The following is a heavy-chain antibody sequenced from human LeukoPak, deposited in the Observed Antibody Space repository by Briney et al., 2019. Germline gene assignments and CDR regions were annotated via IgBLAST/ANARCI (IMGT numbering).Heavy chain of an antibody. V-gene: IGHV4-61*02. CDR1: GGSISSGSYY. D-gene: IGHD3-16*02. CDR3: ARAGLRLGELSSAPALIDY. CDR2: IYTSGST. J-gene: IGHJ4*02. Sequence: SETLSLTCTVSGGSISSGSYYWSWIRQPAGKGLEWIGRIYTSGSTNYNPSLKSRVTISVDTSKNQFSLKLSSVTAADTAVYYCARAGLRLGELSSAPALIDYWGQGTLVTVSS.